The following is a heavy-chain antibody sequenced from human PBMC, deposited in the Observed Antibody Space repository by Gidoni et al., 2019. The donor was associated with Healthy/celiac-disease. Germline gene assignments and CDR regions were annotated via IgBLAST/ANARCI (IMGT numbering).Heavy chain of an antibody. CDR2: IGRKAYGGTT. Sequence: EVQLVASGGGLVKPGRSLRLSCTASGFTFGDYAMSWFRQAPGKGLEWVGFIGRKAYGGTTEYAASVKGRFTISRDDSKSIAYLQMNSLKTEDTAVYYCTRDRTTRYYYYGMDVWGQGTTVTVSS. V-gene: IGHV3-49*05. D-gene: IGHD1-26*01. CDR1: GFTFGDYA. J-gene: IGHJ6*02. CDR3: TRDRTTRYYYYGMDV.